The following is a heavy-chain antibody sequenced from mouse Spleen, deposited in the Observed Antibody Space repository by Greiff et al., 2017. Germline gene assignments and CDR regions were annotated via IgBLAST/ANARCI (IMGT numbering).Heavy chain of an antibody. D-gene: IGHD1-1*01. CDR3: ARRSTVVATDY. CDR2: IDPSDSYT. V-gene: IGHV1-69*01. Sequence: VQLQQSGAELVMPGASVKLSCKASGYTFTSYWRHWVKQRPGQGLEWIGEIDPSDSYTNYNQKFKGKATLTVDKSSSTAYMQLSSLTSEDSAVYYCARRSTVVATDYWGQGTTLTVSS. CDR1: GYTFTSYW. J-gene: IGHJ2*01.